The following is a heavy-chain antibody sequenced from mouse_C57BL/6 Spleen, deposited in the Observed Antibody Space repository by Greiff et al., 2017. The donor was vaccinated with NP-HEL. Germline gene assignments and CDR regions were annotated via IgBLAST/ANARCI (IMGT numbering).Heavy chain of an antibody. Sequence: VQLQQSGAELARPGASVKMSCKASGYTFTSYTMHWVKQRPGQGLEWIGYINPSSGYTKYNQKFKDKATLTADKSSSTAYMQLSSLTSEDSAVYYCASYYSNVGFAYWGQGTLVTVSA. V-gene: IGHV1-4*01. J-gene: IGHJ3*01. CDR1: GYTFTSYT. D-gene: IGHD2-5*01. CDR3: ASYYSNVGFAY. CDR2: INPSSGYT.